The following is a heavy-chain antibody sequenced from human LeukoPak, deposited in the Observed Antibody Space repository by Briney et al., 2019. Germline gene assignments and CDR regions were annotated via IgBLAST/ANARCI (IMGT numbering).Heavy chain of an antibody. CDR2: IYSGGST. D-gene: IGHD3-3*01. V-gene: IGHV3-66*02. J-gene: IGHJ4*02. Sequence: PGGSLRLSCAASGFIVSSNYMSWVRQVPGKGLEWVSVIYSGGSTYYADSVKGRFTISRDKSKNTLFLQMNSLRAEDTAVYYCARGVHDFWSGFYFDYWGQGTLVTVSS. CDR3: ARGVHDFWSGFYFDY. CDR1: GFIVSSNY.